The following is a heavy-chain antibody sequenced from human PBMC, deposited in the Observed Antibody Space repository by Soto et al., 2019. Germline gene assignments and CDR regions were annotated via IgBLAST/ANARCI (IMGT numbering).Heavy chain of an antibody. V-gene: IGHV1-69*01. D-gene: IGHD3-10*01. CDR3: ARETARPYRSAGSMDV. CDR1: GGTFSSYA. Sequence: QVQLVQSGAEVKKPGSSVKVSCKASGGTFSSYAISWVRQAPGQGLEWMGGIIPIFGTANYEQKFQGRVTITADESTSTAYMELSSLRSEDTAVYYCARETARPYRSAGSMDVWGQGTTVTVSS. J-gene: IGHJ6*02. CDR2: IIPIFGTA.